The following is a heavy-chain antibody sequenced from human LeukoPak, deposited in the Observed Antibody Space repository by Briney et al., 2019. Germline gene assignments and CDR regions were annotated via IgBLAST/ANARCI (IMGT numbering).Heavy chain of an antibody. CDR3: ARVLGFLVPQHYYYMDV. D-gene: IGHD2-2*01. CDR2: MNPNSGNT. V-gene: IGHV1-8*01. J-gene: IGHJ6*03. Sequence: ASVKVSCKASGYTFTNYDINWVRQATGQGLEWMGWMNPNSGNTGYAQKFQGRVTMTRNTSISTAYMELSSLRSEDTAVYYCARVLGFLVPQHYYYMDVWGKGTTVTISS. CDR1: GYTFTNYD.